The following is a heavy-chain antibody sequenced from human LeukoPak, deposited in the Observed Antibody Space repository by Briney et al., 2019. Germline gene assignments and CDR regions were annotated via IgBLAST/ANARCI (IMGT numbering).Heavy chain of an antibody. J-gene: IGHJ4*02. CDR2: INPSGGST. D-gene: IGHD6-19*01. CDR1: GYTFTSYY. CDR3: ARDQAYSSGWYNEGDY. Sequence: ASVKVSCKASGYTFTSYYMHWVRQAPGQGLEWMGIINPSGGSTSYAQKFQGRVTMTRDTSTSTVYMELSSLRSEDTAVYYCARDQAYSSGWYNEGDYWGQGTLVIVSS. V-gene: IGHV1-46*01.